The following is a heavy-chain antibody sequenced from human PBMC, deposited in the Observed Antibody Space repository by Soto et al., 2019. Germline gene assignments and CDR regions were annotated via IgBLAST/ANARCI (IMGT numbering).Heavy chain of an antibody. CDR1: GFPFSSYD. Sequence: HPGGSLRLSCAASGFPFSSYDMHWVRQATGKGLEWVSAIGTAGDTYYPGSVKGRFTISRENAKNSLYLQMNSLRAEDTAVYYCAREKSGWENDAFDIWGQGTMVTVSS. CDR3: AREKSGWENDAFDI. J-gene: IGHJ3*02. D-gene: IGHD6-19*01. V-gene: IGHV3-13*01. CDR2: IGTAGDT.